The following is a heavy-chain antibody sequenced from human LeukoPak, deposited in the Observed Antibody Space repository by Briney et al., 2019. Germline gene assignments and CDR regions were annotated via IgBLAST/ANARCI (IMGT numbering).Heavy chain of an antibody. V-gene: IGHV4-59*08. J-gene: IGHJ4*02. CDR2: IYYSGST. Sequence: PSETLSLTCTVSGGSISGYHWTWIRQPPGKGLEWIGYIYYSGSTNYNPSLKSRVTISIDTSKNQFSLKLSSVTAADTAMYYCARLVSGVGYFDYWGQGTLVTVSS. CDR3: ARLVSGVGYFDY. D-gene: IGHD6-19*01. CDR1: GGSISGYH.